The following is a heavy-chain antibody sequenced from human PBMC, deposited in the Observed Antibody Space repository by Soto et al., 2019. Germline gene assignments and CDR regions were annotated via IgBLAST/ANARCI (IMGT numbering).Heavy chain of an antibody. D-gene: IGHD3-3*01. CDR1: GYTFTSYD. V-gene: IGHV1-8*01. Sequence: ASVKVSCKASGYTFTSYDINWVRQATGQGLEWMGWMNPNSGNTGYAQKFQGRVTMTRDTSISTAYMELSSLRSEDTAVYYCARGYQKKYYDFWSGYYGWFDPWGQGTLVTVSS. CDR2: MNPNSGNT. CDR3: ARGYQKKYYDFWSGYYGWFDP. J-gene: IGHJ5*02.